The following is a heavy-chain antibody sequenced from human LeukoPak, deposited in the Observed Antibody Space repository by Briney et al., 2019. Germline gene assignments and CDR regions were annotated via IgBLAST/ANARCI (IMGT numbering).Heavy chain of an antibody. V-gene: IGHV1-69*05. D-gene: IGHD6-6*01. CDR1: GGTFSSYA. CDR3: ARALRGIARPSYYYYMDV. J-gene: IGHJ6*03. Sequence: GASVKVSCKASGGTFSSYAISWVRQALGQGLEWMGGIIAIFGTANYAQKLQGRLTITTDESTSTDYMELSRLRSEDTAVYYCARALRGIARPSYYYYMDVWGKGTTVTVSS. CDR2: IIAIFGTA.